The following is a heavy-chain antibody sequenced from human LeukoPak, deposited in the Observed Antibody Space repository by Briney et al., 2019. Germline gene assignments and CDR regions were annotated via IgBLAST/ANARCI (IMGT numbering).Heavy chain of an antibody. D-gene: IGHD4-17*01. J-gene: IGHJ3*02. V-gene: IGHV1-2*02. CDR3: ARDVTYVYTDYGDWSDYDAFDI. Sequence: GASVKVSCKASGYTFSDYYMHWVRQAPGQGLEWMGWINPNGGGTKYAQKFQGRVTMTRDTSISTAYMELRRLRIDDTAVYYCARDVTYVYTDYGDWSDYDAFDIWGQGTMVTVSS. CDR1: GYTFSDYY. CDR2: INPNGGGT.